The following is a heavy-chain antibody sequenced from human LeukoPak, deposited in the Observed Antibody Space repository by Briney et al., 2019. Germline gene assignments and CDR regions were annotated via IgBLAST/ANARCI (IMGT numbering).Heavy chain of an antibody. CDR3: ERGIFYYYGSSRYYGFDY. D-gene: IGHD3-22*01. CDR1: GGSLNNYY. V-gene: IGHV4-59*01. CDR2: ISYSGTT. Sequence: PSETLSLTCTVSGGSLNNYYWNWIRQPPGKGLEWIGYISYSGTTNYNPSLMSRVTISLVTSKHQFSLKLSSVTAADTAVYYCERGIFYYYGSSRYYGFDYWGQGTLVPVSS. J-gene: IGHJ4*02.